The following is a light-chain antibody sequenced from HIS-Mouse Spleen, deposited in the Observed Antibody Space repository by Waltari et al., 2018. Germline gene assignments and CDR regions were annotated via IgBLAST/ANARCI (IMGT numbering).Light chain of an antibody. V-gene: IGKV4-1*01. J-gene: IGKJ1*01. Sequence: DIVMTQSPDSLAVSLGERATINCKSSQSVLYSSNNKNYLAWYQQKPGQPPKLLIYWASTRESGVPDRFSGSGSGTDFTLTISSLQAEDVAVYYCQQYYSTPFPFGQGTKVEIK. CDR2: WAS. CDR1: QSVLYSSNNKNY. CDR3: QQYYSTPFP.